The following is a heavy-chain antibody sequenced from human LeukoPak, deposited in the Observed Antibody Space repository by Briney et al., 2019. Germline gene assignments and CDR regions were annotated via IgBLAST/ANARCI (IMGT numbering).Heavy chain of an antibody. D-gene: IGHD5-24*01. J-gene: IGHJ3*02. Sequence: GASVEVSCKASGYTFTSYGISWVRQAPGQGLEWMGWISAYNGNTNYAQKLQGRVTMTTDTSTSTAYMELRSLRSDDTAVYYCARDGLPRDGYSTSRAFDIWGQGTMVTVSS. CDR3: ARDGLPRDGYSTSRAFDI. CDR1: GYTFTSYG. V-gene: IGHV1-18*01. CDR2: ISAYNGNT.